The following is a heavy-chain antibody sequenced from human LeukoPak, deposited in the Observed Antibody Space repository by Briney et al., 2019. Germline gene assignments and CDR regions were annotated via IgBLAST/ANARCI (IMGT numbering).Heavy chain of an antibody. Sequence: ASVKVSCKASGYMFTGHYMHWVRQAPGQGLEWMGWINPNSGGTNYAQKFQGRVTMTRDTSISTAYMELSSLRSDDTAVYYCARDPTFYDSSGHYNKGHAFDIWGQGTMVTVSS. J-gene: IGHJ3*02. D-gene: IGHD3-22*01. CDR2: INPNSGGT. CDR1: GYMFTGHY. V-gene: IGHV1-2*02. CDR3: ARDPTFYDSSGHYNKGHAFDI.